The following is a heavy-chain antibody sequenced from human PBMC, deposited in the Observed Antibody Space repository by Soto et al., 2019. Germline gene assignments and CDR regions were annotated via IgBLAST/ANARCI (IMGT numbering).Heavy chain of an antibody. V-gene: IGHV1-69*13. CDR3: ARXGRYYDSSGYYYEAFDI. CDR1: GGTFSSYA. D-gene: IGHD3-22*01. Sequence: ASVEVSCKASGGTFSSYAISWVRQAPGQGLEWMGGIIPIFGTANYAQKFQGRVTITADESTSTAYMELSSLRSEDTAVYYCARXGRYYDSSGYYYEAFDIWGQGTMVTVSS. CDR2: IIPIFGTA. J-gene: IGHJ3*02.